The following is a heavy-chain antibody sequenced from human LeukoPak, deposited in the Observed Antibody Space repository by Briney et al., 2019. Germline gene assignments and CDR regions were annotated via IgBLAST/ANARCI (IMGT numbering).Heavy chain of an antibody. Sequence: GGSLRLSCAASGFSFDDYAMHWVRQAPGKGLEWVSGISWNSGSIGYADSVKGRFTISRDNAKNSLYLQMNSLRAEDTALYYCAKACDYYYFDYWGQGTLVTVSS. J-gene: IGHJ4*02. V-gene: IGHV3-9*01. D-gene: IGHD3-22*01. CDR3: AKACDYYYFDY. CDR2: ISWNSGSI. CDR1: GFSFDDYA.